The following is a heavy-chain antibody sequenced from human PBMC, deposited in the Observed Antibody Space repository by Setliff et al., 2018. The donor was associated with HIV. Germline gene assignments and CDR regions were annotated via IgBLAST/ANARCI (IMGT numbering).Heavy chain of an antibody. V-gene: IGHV3-23*01. CDR1: GFTFSSYA. CDR2: ISGSGGST. Sequence: PGGSLRLSCAASGFTFSSYAMNWVRQAPGKGLEWVSAISGSGGSTYYADSVKGRFTISRDNAKNSLYLQMNSLRAEDTAVYYCAKAQLHYGIWNGFDIWGQGTMVTVSS. D-gene: IGHD3-3*01. CDR3: AKAQLHYGIWNGFDI. J-gene: IGHJ3*02.